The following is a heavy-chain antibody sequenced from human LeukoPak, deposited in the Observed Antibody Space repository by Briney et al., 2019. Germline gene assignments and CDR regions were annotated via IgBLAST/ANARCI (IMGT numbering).Heavy chain of an antibody. CDR1: GYTLTELS. Sequence: GASVKVSCKVSGYTLTELSMHWVRQAPGKGLEWMGGFDPEDGETIYAQKFQGRVTMTEDTSTDTAYMELSRLRSDDTAVYYCARDPVRGYSGYGIFDYWGQGTLVTVSS. V-gene: IGHV1-24*01. CDR3: ARDPVRGYSGYGIFDY. D-gene: IGHD5-12*01. CDR2: FDPEDGET. J-gene: IGHJ4*02.